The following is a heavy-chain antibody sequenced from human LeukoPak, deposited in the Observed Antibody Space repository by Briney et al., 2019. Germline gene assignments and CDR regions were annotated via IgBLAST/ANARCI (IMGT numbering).Heavy chain of an antibody. J-gene: IGHJ4*02. D-gene: IGHD6-13*01. CDR2: ISGSGGRI. Sequence: GRSLRLSCAASGLTFSSYAMSWVRQAPGKGLEWVSAISGSGGRINYADSVKGRFTISRDNSKNTLYLQMNSLRVDDTAIYYCAKDRPGIAAALLGNWGPGTLVTVSS. CDR3: AKDRPGIAAALLGN. V-gene: IGHV3-23*01. CDR1: GLTFSSYA.